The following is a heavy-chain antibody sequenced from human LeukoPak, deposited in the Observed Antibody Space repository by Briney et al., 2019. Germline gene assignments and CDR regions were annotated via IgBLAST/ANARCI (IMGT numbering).Heavy chain of an antibody. Sequence: PGGSLRLSCAASGFTVSSTYMSWVRQAPGKGLEWVSIIYGGGSTYYADSVKGRFTISRDNSKNTLYLQMNSLRAEDTAVYYCAKDLQSSGLLISGYYFDYWGQGTLVTVSS. V-gene: IGHV3-53*01. D-gene: IGHD3-22*01. CDR2: IYGGGST. CDR3: AKDLQSSGLLISGYYFDY. J-gene: IGHJ4*02. CDR1: GFTVSSTY.